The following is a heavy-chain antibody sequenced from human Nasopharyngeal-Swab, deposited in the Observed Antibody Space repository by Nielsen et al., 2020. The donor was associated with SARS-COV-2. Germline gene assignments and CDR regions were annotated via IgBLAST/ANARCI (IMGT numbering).Heavy chain of an antibody. D-gene: IGHD3-22*01. Sequence: GESLKISCAASGFTFSSSWMSWARQAPGKGLEWVANIKQDGSEKYYVDSVKGRFTISRDNAKNSLYLQMNSLGAEDTAVYYCAREGLYYYDSSGYYHDAFDIWGQGTMVTVSS. J-gene: IGHJ3*02. V-gene: IGHV3-7*01. CDR2: IKQDGSEK. CDR3: AREGLYYYDSSGYYHDAFDI. CDR1: GFTFSSSW.